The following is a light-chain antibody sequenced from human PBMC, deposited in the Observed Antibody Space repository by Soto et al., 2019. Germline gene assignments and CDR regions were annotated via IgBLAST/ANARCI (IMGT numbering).Light chain of an antibody. Sequence: RSWLPGERATLSCRASQSVSSSYLAWYQQKPGQAPRLLIYGASSRATGIPDRFSGSGSGTDFTLTISRLEPEDFAVYYCQQYGSSLSITFGQGTRLEIK. J-gene: IGKJ5*01. CDR2: GAS. V-gene: IGKV3-20*01. CDR3: QQYGSSLSIT. CDR1: QSVSSSY.